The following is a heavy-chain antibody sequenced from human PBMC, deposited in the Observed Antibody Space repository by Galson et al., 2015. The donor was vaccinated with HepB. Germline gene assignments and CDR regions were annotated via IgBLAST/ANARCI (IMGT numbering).Heavy chain of an antibody. V-gene: IGHV3-33*01. D-gene: IGHD3-10*01. CDR1: GFTFSSYG. J-gene: IGHJ6*02. CDR2: IWYDGSNK. Sequence: SLRLSCAASGFTFSSYGMHWVRQAPGKGLEWVAVIWYDGSNKYYADSVKGRFTISRDNSKNTLYLQMNSLRAEDTAVYYCASQDYYGSGSYGSHYYYYGMDVWGQGTTVTVSS. CDR3: ASQDYYGSGSYGSHYYYYGMDV.